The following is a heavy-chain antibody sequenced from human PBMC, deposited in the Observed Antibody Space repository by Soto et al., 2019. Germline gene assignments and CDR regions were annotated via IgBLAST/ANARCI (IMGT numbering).Heavy chain of an antibody. Sequence: EVQLVESGGGLVKPGGSLRLSCAASGFTFSSYSMNWVRQAPGKGLEWVSSISSSSSYIYYADSVKGRFTISRDNAKNSMYLQMNSMRAEDTAVYYCARQGTAMVTGGMEVWGQGNTVTVS. D-gene: IGHD5-18*01. V-gene: IGHV3-21*01. CDR1: GFTFSSYS. CDR3: ARQGTAMVTGGMEV. J-gene: IGHJ6*02. CDR2: ISSSSSYI.